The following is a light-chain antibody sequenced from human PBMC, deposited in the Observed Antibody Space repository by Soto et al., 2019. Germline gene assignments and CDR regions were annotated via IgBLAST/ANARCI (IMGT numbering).Light chain of an antibody. Sequence: QSALTQPRSVSGSPGQSVTISCTGTSSDVGGYNYVSWYQHHPGKAPKLVISDVTQWPSGVPDRFSGSKSGSTASLTISGLQAEDEADYYCCSYAGDYTYVFGIGTKVTVL. CDR3: CSYAGDYTYV. J-gene: IGLJ1*01. CDR2: DVT. CDR1: SSDVGGYNY. V-gene: IGLV2-11*01.